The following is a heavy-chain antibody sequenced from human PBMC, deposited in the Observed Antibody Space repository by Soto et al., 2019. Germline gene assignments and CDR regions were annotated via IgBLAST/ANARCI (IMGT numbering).Heavy chain of an antibody. V-gene: IGHV3-23*01. CDR3: ARDPSYGDSTKNY. J-gene: IGHJ4*02. D-gene: IGHD4-17*01. CDR1: GFTFSNYA. CDR2: ISGSGGST. Sequence: GGSLRLSCAASGFTFSNYAMSWVRQAPRKGLEWVSAISGSGGSTYYADSVKGRFTISRDNSKNTLYLQMNSLRAEDTAVYYCARDPSYGDSTKNYWGQGTLVTVPS.